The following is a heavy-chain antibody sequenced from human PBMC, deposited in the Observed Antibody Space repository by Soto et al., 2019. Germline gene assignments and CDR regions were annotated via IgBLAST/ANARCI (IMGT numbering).Heavy chain of an antibody. CDR3: ARTAAAGKYYYGVDV. CDR2: IYPGDSDT. J-gene: IGHJ6*02. CDR1: GYSFTSYW. D-gene: IGHD6-13*01. V-gene: IGHV5-51*01. Sequence: GESLKISCKGSGYSFTSYWIGWVRQMPGKGLEWMGIIYPGDSDTRYSPSFQGQVTISADKSISTAYLQWSSLKASDTAMYYCARTAAAGKYYYGVDVWGQWTTVTVAS.